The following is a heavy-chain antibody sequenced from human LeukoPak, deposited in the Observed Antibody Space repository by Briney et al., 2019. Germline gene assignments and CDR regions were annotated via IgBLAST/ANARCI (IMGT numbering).Heavy chain of an antibody. D-gene: IGHD5-18*01. J-gene: IGHJ4*02. CDR3: ATGIQLWPTFDY. CDR1: GYTFTSYD. Sequence: ASVKVSCKASGYTFTSYDINWVRQATGQGLEWMGWMNPNSGNTGYAQKFQGRVTMTEDTSTDTAYMELSSLRSEDTAVYYCATGIQLWPTFDYWGQGTLVTVSS. V-gene: IGHV1-8*01. CDR2: MNPNSGNT.